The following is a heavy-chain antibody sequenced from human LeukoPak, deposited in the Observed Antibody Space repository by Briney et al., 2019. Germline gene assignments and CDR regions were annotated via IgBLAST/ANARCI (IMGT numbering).Heavy chain of an antibody. V-gene: IGHV1-69*06. CDR1: GGTFSSYA. CDR2: IIPIFGTA. CDR3: ARYYYDSSGYYLTAFDY. D-gene: IGHD3-22*01. Sequence: ASVKVSCKASGGTFSSYAISWVRQAPGQGLEWMGGIIPIFGTANYAQKFQGRVTITADKSTSTAYMELSSLRSEDTAVYYRARYYYDSSGYYLTAFDYWGQGTLVTVSS. J-gene: IGHJ4*02.